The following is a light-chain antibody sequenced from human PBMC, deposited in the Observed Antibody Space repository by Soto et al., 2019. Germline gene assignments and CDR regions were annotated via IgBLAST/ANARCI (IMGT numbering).Light chain of an antibody. CDR3: QQYGSSPQIT. J-gene: IGKJ4*01. CDR2: GAS. CDR1: QSVNNRY. V-gene: IGKV3-20*01. Sequence: EIVLTQSPGTLSLSPGERATLSCRASQSVNNRYLAWYQQKGGQAPRLLIYGASSRATGIPDRFSGSGSGTEFTITISRLEPEDFAVYYCQQYGSSPQITFGGGTKVEIK.